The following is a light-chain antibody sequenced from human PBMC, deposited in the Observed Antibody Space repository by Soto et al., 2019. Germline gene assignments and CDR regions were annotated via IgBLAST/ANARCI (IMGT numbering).Light chain of an antibody. CDR3: SSYSSSSTSV. CDR2: DVT. J-gene: IGLJ2*01. Sequence: QSALTQPASVSGSPGQSITISCTGTSSDIGGYNYVSLYQQHPGKAPKLMIYDVTNRPSGICNRFSGSKSGNTASLTISGLQAEDEADYYCSSYSSSSTSVFGGGTQLTVL. CDR1: SSDIGGYNY. V-gene: IGLV2-14*03.